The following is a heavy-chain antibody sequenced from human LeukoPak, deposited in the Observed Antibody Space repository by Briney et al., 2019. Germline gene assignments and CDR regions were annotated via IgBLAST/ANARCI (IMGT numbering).Heavy chain of an antibody. D-gene: IGHD3-3*01. Sequence: SETPSLTCAVYGGSFSDYDWNWIRQPPGKGLEWIGGINHSGTTNYNPSLKRRVTISLDTSKNQFSLRLSSVTAADTAVYYCARGKGTISGVVRGVRSRGNYMDVWGKGTTVTVSS. V-gene: IGHV4-34*01. J-gene: IGHJ6*03. CDR1: GGSFSDYD. CDR3: ARGKGTISGVVRGVRSRGNYMDV. CDR2: INHSGTT.